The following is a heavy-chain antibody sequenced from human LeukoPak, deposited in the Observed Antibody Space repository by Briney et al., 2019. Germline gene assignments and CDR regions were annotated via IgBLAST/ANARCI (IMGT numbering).Heavy chain of an antibody. CDR2: IKSKTDGGTT. CDR1: GFTFSNAW. J-gene: IGHJ3*02. V-gene: IGHV3-15*01. Sequence: GGSLRLSCAASGFTFSNAWMSWVRQAPGKGLEWVGRIKSKTDGGTTDYAAPVKGRFTISRDDSKNTLYLQMNSLKTEDTAVYYCTTTYQCIAARRCAFDIWGQGTMVTVSS. D-gene: IGHD6-6*01. CDR3: TTTYQCIAARRCAFDI.